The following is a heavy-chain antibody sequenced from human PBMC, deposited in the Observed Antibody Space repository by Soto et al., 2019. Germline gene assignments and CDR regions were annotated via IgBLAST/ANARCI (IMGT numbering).Heavy chain of an antibody. CDR2: ISYDGSNK. Sequence: QVQLVESGGGVVQPGRSLRLSCAASGFTFSSYAMHWVRQAPGKGLEWVAVISYDGSNKYYADSVKGRFTISRDNSKNTLYLQMNSLRAEDTAVYYCARVSSAAGTTDDAFDIWGQGTMVTVSS. J-gene: IGHJ3*02. CDR1: GFTFSSYA. CDR3: ARVSSAAGTTDDAFDI. D-gene: IGHD6-13*01. V-gene: IGHV3-30-3*01.